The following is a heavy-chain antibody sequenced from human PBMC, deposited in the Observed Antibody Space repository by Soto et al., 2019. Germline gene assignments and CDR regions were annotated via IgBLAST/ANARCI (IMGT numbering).Heavy chain of an antibody. CDR2: IYYTGGSP. Sequence: SETLSLTCAVSGGSIRTYYWSWIRQPPGKGLEWIGYIYYTGGSPNYNPSLKSRVAISVDRSKNQFSLKLTSVTAADTAVYYCARRGVRGIWTFGGYYYGLDVWGQGTTVTVSS. CDR3: ARRGVRGIWTFGGYYYGLDV. J-gene: IGHJ6*02. D-gene: IGHD3-10*01. CDR1: GGSIRTYY. V-gene: IGHV4-59*08.